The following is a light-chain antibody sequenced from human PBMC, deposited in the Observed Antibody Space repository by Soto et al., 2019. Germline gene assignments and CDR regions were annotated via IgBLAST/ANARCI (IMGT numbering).Light chain of an antibody. V-gene: IGKV1-39*01. Sequence: DIQMTQSPSSLSASVGDRVTITCRASQSISSYLNWYQQKPGKAPKLLIYAASSLQSGVPSRFSGSGSGTDFTLTISSLQPEDFAVYYCQQYGSTLCTFGQGTKVEIK. CDR3: QQYGSTLCT. CDR2: AAS. J-gene: IGKJ1*01. CDR1: QSISSY.